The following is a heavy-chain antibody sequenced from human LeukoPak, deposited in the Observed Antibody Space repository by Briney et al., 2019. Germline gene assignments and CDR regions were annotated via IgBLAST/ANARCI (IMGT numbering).Heavy chain of an antibody. Sequence: GASVKVSRKASGYTFTSYGISWVRQAPGQGLEWMGWISAYNGNTNYAQKLQGRVTMTTDTSTSTAYMELRSLRSDDTAVYYCARTGGFGVVTMYYFDYWGQGTLVTVSS. J-gene: IGHJ4*02. V-gene: IGHV1-18*01. CDR1: GYTFTSYG. CDR3: ARTGGFGVVTMYYFDY. D-gene: IGHD3-3*01. CDR2: ISAYNGNT.